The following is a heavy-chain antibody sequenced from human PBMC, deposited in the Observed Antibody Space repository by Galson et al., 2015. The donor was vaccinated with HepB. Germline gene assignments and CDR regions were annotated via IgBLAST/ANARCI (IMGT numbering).Heavy chain of an antibody. J-gene: IGHJ6*02. CDR3: ARGSWNYGHGVGIYYYYSMDV. D-gene: IGHD1-7*01. Sequence: SVKVSCKASGGTFTSYAISWVRQAPGQGLEWMGGIIPILGRGNHAQNFQGRVTITADESTSTAYMELSSLTSGDTAVYYCARGSWNYGHGVGIYYYYSMDVWGQGTTVTVSS. CDR1: GGTFTSYA. V-gene: IGHV1-69*10. CDR2: IIPILGRG.